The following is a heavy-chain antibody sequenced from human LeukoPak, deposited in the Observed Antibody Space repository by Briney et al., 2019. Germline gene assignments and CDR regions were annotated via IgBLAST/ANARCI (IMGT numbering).Heavy chain of an antibody. Sequence: GGSLRLSCAASGFTFSSYGMSWVRQAPGKGLEWVSAISGSGGSTYYADSVKGRFTISRDNSKNTLYLQMNSLRAEDTAVYYCAKDMENRVVGATTFDYWGQGTLVTVSS. CDR2: ISGSGGST. V-gene: IGHV3-23*01. CDR3: AKDMENRVVGATTFDY. D-gene: IGHD1-26*01. J-gene: IGHJ4*02. CDR1: GFTFSSYG.